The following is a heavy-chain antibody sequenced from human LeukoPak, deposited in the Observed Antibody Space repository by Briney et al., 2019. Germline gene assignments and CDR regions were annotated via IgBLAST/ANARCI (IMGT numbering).Heavy chain of an antibody. Sequence: SETLSLTCAVSGYSISSGYYWGWIRQPPGKGLEWIGSIYHSGSTYYNPSLKSRVTISLDTSKNQFSLKLSSVTAADTAVYYCARHSDIVVVPAATNTDYWGQGTLVTVSS. V-gene: IGHV4-38-2*01. CDR1: GYSISSGYY. J-gene: IGHJ4*02. CDR2: IYHSGST. D-gene: IGHD2-2*01. CDR3: ARHSDIVVVPAATNTDY.